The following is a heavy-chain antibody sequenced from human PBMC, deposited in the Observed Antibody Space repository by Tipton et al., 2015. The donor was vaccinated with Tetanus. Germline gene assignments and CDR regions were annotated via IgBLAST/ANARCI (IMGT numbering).Heavy chain of an antibody. J-gene: IGHJ5*02. D-gene: IGHD1-26*01. V-gene: IGHV4-34*09. CDR3: ARAPYYTSQRIRCDP. Sequence: TLSLTCAVYGGSFSGYYWTWIRQPPVKGLEWIGEINPSGSTNYTPSLKSRVTISVDTSQKSFSLNLTSVTAADTAVFYCARAPYYTSQRIRCDPWGQGILVTVSS. CDR2: INPSGST. CDR1: GGSFSGYY.